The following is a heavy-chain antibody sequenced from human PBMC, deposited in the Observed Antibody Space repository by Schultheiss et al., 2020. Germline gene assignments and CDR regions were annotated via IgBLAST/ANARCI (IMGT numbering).Heavy chain of an antibody. CDR3: AATYYDFWSADYYYGMDV. D-gene: IGHD3-3*01. Sequence: SETLSLTCTVSGGSISSGGYYWSWIRQPPGKGLEWIGEINHSGSTYYNPSLKSRVTISVDTSKNQFSLKLSSVTAADTAVYYCAATYYDFWSADYYYGMDVWGQGTTVTVSS. CDR2: INHSGST. CDR1: GGSISSGGYY. V-gene: IGHV4-39*07. J-gene: IGHJ6*02.